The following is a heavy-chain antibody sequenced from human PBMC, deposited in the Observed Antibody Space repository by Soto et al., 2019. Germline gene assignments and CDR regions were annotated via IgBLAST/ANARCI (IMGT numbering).Heavy chain of an antibody. Sequence: AAVKVSCKSSGGTFSSHSINWVRQAPGQGLEWMGGIIPIFGPANFAKKFQGRVTITADESTTTAYMELSTLTSEDTAVYYCATGSFTSTGGRIGYHYNAMDVWGQGTTVTVSS. J-gene: IGHJ6*02. D-gene: IGHD1-1*01. CDR2: IIPIFGPA. CDR1: GGTFSSHS. CDR3: ATGSFTSTGGRIGYHYNAMDV. V-gene: IGHV1-69*13.